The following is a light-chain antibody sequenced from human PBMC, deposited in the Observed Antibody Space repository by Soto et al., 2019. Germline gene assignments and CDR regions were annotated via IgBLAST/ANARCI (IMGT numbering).Light chain of an antibody. V-gene: IGKV1-9*01. CDR3: QQLNSCPLT. J-gene: IGKJ4*01. CDR1: QDIIRY. Sequence: DIQLTQSPSFLSASVGDRVTITCRASQDIIRYLACYQRKPGRVPSLLIYAASTVQSGAPSSFGGIGSGPEFTLTTGGLQLEDFAINFGQQLNSCPLTSGGGPKG. CDR2: AAS.